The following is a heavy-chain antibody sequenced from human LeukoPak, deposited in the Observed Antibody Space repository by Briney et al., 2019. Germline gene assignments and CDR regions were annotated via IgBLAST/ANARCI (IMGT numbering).Heavy chain of an antibody. J-gene: IGHJ6*02. Sequence: GASVTVSCKASGYTVTSYGISWVRQAPGQGLEWMGWISAYNGNTNYAQKLQGRVTMTTDTSTSTAYMELRSLRSDDTAVYYCARDRAIFGASYGMDVWGQGTTVTVSS. D-gene: IGHD3-3*01. CDR1: GYTVTSYG. V-gene: IGHV1-18*01. CDR3: ARDRAIFGASYGMDV. CDR2: ISAYNGNT.